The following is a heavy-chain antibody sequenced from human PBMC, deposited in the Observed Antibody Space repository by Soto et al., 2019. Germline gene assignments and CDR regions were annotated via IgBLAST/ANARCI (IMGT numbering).Heavy chain of an antibody. CDR1: GGSFSGYY. CDR3: ARWGSMRYFDY. D-gene: IGHD3-16*01. J-gene: IGHJ4*02. V-gene: IGHV4-34*01. Sequence: QVQLQQWGAGLLKPSETLSLTCAVYGGSFSGYYWSWIRQPPGKGLEWIGEINHSGSTNYNPSLKSRVPISVDTSKNQFSLKLSSVTAADTAVYYCARWGSMRYFDYWGQGTLVTVSS. CDR2: INHSGST.